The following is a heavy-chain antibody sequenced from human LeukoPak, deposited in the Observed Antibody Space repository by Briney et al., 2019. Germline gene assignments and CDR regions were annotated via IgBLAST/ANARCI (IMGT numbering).Heavy chain of an antibody. CDR1: RFTFSTYW. J-gene: IGHJ6*03. CDR2: INSDGSST. Sequence: GGSLRLSCAASRFTFSTYWMHWVRQAPGKGLVWVSRINSDGSSTDYADSVKGRFTISRDNAKNTLYLQMNSLRAEDTAVYYCARVWYGSGSLYYYYYMDVWGKGTTVTISS. CDR3: ARVWYGSGSLYYYYYMDV. V-gene: IGHV3-74*01. D-gene: IGHD3-10*01.